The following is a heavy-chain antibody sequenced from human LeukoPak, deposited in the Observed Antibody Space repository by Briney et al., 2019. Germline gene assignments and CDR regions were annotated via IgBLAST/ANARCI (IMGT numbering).Heavy chain of an antibody. Sequence: SETLSLTCTVSGGSISSYYWSWIRRPAGKGLEWIGRIYTSGSTNYNPSLKSRVTMSVDTSKNQFSLKLSSVTAADTAVYYCAGRTLNGPYYFDYWGQGTLVTVSS. CDR1: GGSISSYY. D-gene: IGHD3-9*01. V-gene: IGHV4-4*07. CDR3: AGRTLNGPYYFDY. CDR2: IYTSGST. J-gene: IGHJ4*02.